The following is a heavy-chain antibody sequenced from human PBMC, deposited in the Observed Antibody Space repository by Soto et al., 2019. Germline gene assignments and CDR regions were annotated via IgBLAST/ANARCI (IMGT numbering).Heavy chain of an antibody. CDR1: GFSLSNAGLG. V-gene: IGHV2-26*04. Sequence: QVTVKESGPVLVKPTETLTLTCTVSGFSLSNAGLGVSWIRQPPGAALEWIEHIFSNDEKSYSTSLKSRLTISKDTSKSQVVLTMTHMNPVDTATYYCASTYSTSWYWFDPWGQGTLVTVSS. J-gene: IGHJ5*02. D-gene: IGHD6-13*01. CDR3: ASTYSTSWYWFDP. CDR2: IFSNDEK.